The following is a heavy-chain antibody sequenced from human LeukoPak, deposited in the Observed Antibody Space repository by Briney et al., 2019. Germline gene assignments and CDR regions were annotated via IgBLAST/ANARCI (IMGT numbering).Heavy chain of an antibody. V-gene: IGHV4-59*01. Sequence: MTSETLSLTCTVSGGSISGYYWSWIRQPPGKGLEWIGYIYYSGSTNYNPSLKSRVTISVDTSKNQFSLKLTSVTAADTAVYYCARVGGYSHKDWGQGNLVTVSS. CDR3: ARVGGYSHKD. D-gene: IGHD5-18*01. CDR1: GGSISGYY. J-gene: IGHJ4*02. CDR2: IYYSGST.